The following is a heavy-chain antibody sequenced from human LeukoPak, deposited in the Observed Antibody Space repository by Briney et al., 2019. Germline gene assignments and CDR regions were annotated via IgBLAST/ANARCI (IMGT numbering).Heavy chain of an antibody. V-gene: IGHV4-61*02. D-gene: IGHD3-10*01. Sequence: SETLSLTCTVPGGSISSGIYYWSWIRQPAGKGLEWIGRIYTSGSTNYNPSLKSRVTISVDTSKNQFSLKLSSVTAADTAVYYCARSVYGSGSYIWFDPWGQGTLVTVSS. CDR1: GGSISSGIYY. J-gene: IGHJ5*02. CDR3: ARSVYGSGSYIWFDP. CDR2: IYTSGST.